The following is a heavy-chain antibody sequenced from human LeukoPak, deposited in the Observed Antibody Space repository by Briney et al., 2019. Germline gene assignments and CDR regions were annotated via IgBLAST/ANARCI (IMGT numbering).Heavy chain of an antibody. D-gene: IGHD2-2*01. CDR3: ARDPRYCSSTSCYRYYYYMDV. J-gene: IGHJ6*03. Sequence: PGGSLRLSCAASGFTFSSYWMHWVRQAPGKGLVWVSRINSDGSSTSYADSVKGRFTISRDNAENTLYLQMNSLRAEDTAVYYCARDPRYCSSTSCYRYYYYMDVWGKGTTVTVSS. V-gene: IGHV3-74*01. CDR2: INSDGSST. CDR1: GFTFSSYW.